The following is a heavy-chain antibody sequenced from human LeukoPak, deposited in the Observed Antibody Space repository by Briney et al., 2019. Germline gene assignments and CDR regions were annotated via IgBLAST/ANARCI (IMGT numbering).Heavy chain of an antibody. D-gene: IGHD2-2*02. Sequence: PGRSLRLSCAASGFTFDDYAMHWVRQAPGKGLEWVSGISWNSGSIGYADSVKGRFTTSRDNAKNSLYLQMNSLRAEDTAVYYCARVGCSSTSCYTPPNWFDPWGQGTLVTVSS. CDR2: ISWNSGSI. CDR1: GFTFDDYA. V-gene: IGHV3-9*01. CDR3: ARVGCSSTSCYTPPNWFDP. J-gene: IGHJ5*02.